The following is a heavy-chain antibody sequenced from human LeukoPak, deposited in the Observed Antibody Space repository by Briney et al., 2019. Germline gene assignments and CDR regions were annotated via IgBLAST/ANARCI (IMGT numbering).Heavy chain of an antibody. V-gene: IGHV4-34*01. CDR3: ARGSKWDNWNYASKYYFDY. J-gene: IGHJ4*02. D-gene: IGHD1-7*01. CDR2: INHSGST. Sequence: SETLSLTCAVYGGSFSGYYWSWIRQPPGKGLEWIGEINHSGSTNYNPSLKGRVTISVDTSKNQFSLKLSSVTAADTAVYYCARGSKWDNWNYASKYYFDYWGQGTLVTVSS. CDR1: GGSFSGYY.